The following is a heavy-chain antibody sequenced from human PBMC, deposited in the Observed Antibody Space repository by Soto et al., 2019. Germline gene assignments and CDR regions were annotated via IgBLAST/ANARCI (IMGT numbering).Heavy chain of an antibody. J-gene: IGHJ4*02. V-gene: IGHV3-30-3*01. D-gene: IGHD6-13*01. CDR1: GFTFSSYA. CDR3: AREVAGYGSSWYVFGSGYFDY. Sequence: GGSLRLSCAASGFTFSSYAMHWVRQAPGKGLEWVAVISYDGSNKYYADSVKGRFTISRDNSKNTLCLQMNSLRAEDTAVYYCAREVAGYGSSWYVFGSGYFDYWAQGTLVTVSS. CDR2: ISYDGSNK.